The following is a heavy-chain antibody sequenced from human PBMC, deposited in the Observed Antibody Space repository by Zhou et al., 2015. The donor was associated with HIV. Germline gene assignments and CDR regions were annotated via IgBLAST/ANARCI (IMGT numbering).Heavy chain of an antibody. CDR3: ATYGPRITIFGVVISGARGWWGY. V-gene: IGHV1-24*01. D-gene: IGHD3-3*01. Sequence: QVQVVQSGAEVKKPGASVKVSCKVSGYTLTELSMHWVRQAPGKGLEWMGGFDPEDGETIYAQKFQGRVTMTEDTSTDTAYMELSSLRSEDTAVYYCATYGPRITIFGVVISGARGWWGYWGQGTLVTVSS. J-gene: IGHJ4*02. CDR2: FDPEDGET. CDR1: GYTLTELS.